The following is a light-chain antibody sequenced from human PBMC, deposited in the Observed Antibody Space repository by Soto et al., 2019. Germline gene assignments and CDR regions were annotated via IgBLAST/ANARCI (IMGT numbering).Light chain of an antibody. CDR3: QQYSSSPPEFT. CDR1: QSISSNY. Sequence: EIVLTQSPGTLSLSPGERATLSCRASQSISSNYLAWYQQRPGQAPRLLIFGASYRATGIPDRFSGSGSGTDLTLNISRLEPEDFAVYYCQQYSSSPPEFTFGPGTRVDSK. CDR2: GAS. J-gene: IGKJ3*01. V-gene: IGKV3-20*01.